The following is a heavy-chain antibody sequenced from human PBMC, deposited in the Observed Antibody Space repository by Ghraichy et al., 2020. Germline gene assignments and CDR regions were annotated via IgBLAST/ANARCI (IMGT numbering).Heavy chain of an antibody. V-gene: IGHV3-30*18. Sequence: GGSLRLSCEANGFTFSSYAIHWFRQAPGEGLEWVAVISYDGSDKYYVDSVKGRFTLSRDNSKNTVYLQMNTLRTEDTALYYCAKQLAVAGPTWFDYWGQGTLVTVSS. D-gene: IGHD6-19*01. CDR1: GFTFSSYA. CDR3: AKQLAVAGPTWFDY. J-gene: IGHJ4*02. CDR2: ISYDGSDK.